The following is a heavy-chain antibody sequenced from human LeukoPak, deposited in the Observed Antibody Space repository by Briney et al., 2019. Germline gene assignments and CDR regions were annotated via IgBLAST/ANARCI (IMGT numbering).Heavy chain of an antibody. CDR1: GFTFSSYS. CDR2: ISSSSSYI. CDR3: ARFCRGGSCPTLYCYYYYMDV. D-gene: IGHD2-15*01. V-gene: IGHV3-21*01. Sequence: PGGSLRLSCAASGFTFSSYSMNWVRQAPGKGLEWVSSISSSSSYIYYADSVKGRFTISRDNAKNSLYLQMNSLRAEDTAVYYCARFCRGGSCPTLYCYYYYMDVWGKGTTVTVSS. J-gene: IGHJ6*03.